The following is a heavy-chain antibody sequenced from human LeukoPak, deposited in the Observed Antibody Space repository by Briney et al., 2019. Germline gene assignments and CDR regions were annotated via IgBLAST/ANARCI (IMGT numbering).Heavy chain of an antibody. D-gene: IGHD3-22*01. V-gene: IGHV3-30*04. Sequence: GGSLRLSCAASGFTFSSYAMHWVRQAPGKGLEWVAVISYDGSNKYYADSVKGRFTISRDNSKNTLYLQMHSLRAEDTAVYYCARYYYDSSSYWAGLYYYYYYMDVWGKGTTVTISS. CDR3: ARYYYDSSSYWAGLYYYYYYMDV. CDR1: GFTFSSYA. J-gene: IGHJ6*03. CDR2: ISYDGSNK.